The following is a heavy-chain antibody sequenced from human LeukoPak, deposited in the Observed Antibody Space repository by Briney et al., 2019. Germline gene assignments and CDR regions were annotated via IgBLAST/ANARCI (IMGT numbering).Heavy chain of an antibody. CDR3: VRDLGVDTSMIFFDF. J-gene: IGHJ4*02. Sequence: ASVKVSCKASGYSFTSLGISWVRQAPGQGLEWMGWSSAYNGNTNYVQKFQGRVTMTTDTSTSTAYMELRSLRSDDTAVFYCVRDLGVDTSMIFFDFWGQGTLVTVSS. CDR2: SSAYNGNT. D-gene: IGHD5-18*01. V-gene: IGHV1-18*01. CDR1: GYSFTSLG.